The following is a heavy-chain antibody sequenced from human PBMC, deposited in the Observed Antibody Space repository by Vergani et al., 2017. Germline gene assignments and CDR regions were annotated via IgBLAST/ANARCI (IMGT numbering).Heavy chain of an antibody. V-gene: IGHV3-53*01. CDR1: GFTVSSNY. Sequence: EVQLVESGGGLIQPGGSLRLSCAASGFTVSSNYMSWVRQAPGKGLEWVSVIYSGGSTYYADSVKGRFTISRDNSTNTLYLQMNSLRAEDTAVYYCARLFFGDSSGYYFDYWGQGTLVTVSS. CDR3: ARLFFGDSSGYYFDY. D-gene: IGHD3-22*01. CDR2: IYSGGST. J-gene: IGHJ4*02.